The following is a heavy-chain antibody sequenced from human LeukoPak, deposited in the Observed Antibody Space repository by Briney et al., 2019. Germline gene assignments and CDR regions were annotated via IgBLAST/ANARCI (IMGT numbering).Heavy chain of an antibody. V-gene: IGHV1-18*01. CDR3: ARDRSGYPFDY. Sequence: GASVKVSCKASGYTFTGYYIHWFRQAPGQGLEWMGWISAYNGNTNYAQKLQGRVTMTTDTSTSTAYMELRSLRSDDTAVYYCARDRSGYPFDYWGQGTLVTVSS. D-gene: IGHD3-22*01. CDR2: ISAYNGNT. CDR1: GYTFTGYY. J-gene: IGHJ4*02.